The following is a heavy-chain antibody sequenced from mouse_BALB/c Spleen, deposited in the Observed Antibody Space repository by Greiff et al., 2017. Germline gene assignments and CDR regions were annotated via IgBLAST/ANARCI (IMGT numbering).Heavy chain of an antibody. V-gene: IGHV5-17*02. Sequence: EVMLVESGGGLVQPGGSRKLSCAASGFTFSSFGMHWVRQAPEKGLEWVAYISSGSSNIYYADTVKGRFTIDRDTPKNTLFLQMTSLRSEDTAMYYCARGGFAYWGQGTLVTVSA. CDR3: ARGGFAY. CDR2: ISSGSSNI. CDR1: GFTFSSFG. J-gene: IGHJ3*01.